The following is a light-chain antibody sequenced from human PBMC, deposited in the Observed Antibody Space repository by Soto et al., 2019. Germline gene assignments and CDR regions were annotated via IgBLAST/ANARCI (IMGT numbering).Light chain of an antibody. J-gene: IGLJ3*02. CDR3: SSYTSTNTLV. V-gene: IGLV2-14*01. CDR1: SSDIGGYNF. Sequence: QSALTQPASVSGSPGQSITISCTGTSSDIGGYNFVSWYQQHPDKAPKLMIYEVSNRPSGVSNRFSASKSGNTASLTISGLQAEDEADYYCSSYTSTNTLVFGGGTQLTVL. CDR2: EVS.